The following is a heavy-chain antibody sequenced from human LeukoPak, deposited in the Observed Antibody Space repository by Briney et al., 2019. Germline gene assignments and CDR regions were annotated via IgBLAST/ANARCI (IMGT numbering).Heavy chain of an antibody. D-gene: IGHD3-10*02. V-gene: IGHV4-38-2*01. CDR1: GTSITSGYY. Sequence: SETLSLTCDVSGTSITSGYYWVWIRQPPGEGLEWIASVYHSGATYYNPSLKSRVTISINTSKNQFSLRMTSLTAADTAVYYCASVVVRGFDPWGQGIRVTVSS. CDR2: VYHSGAT. J-gene: IGHJ5*02. CDR3: ASVVVRGFDP.